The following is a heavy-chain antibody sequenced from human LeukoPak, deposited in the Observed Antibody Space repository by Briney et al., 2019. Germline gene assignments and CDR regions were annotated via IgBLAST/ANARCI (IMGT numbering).Heavy chain of an antibody. CDR1: GYTFTSYD. D-gene: IGHD2-2*01. V-gene: IGHV1-8*01. CDR3: ARGGRRGPAARYYFDY. CDR2: MNPNSGNT. J-gene: IGHJ4*02. Sequence: ASVKVSCKASGYTFTSYDINWVRQATGQGLEWMGWMNPNSGNTGYAQKFQGRVTMTGNTSISTAYMELSSLRSEDTAVYYCARGGRRGPAARYYFDYWGQGTLVTVSS.